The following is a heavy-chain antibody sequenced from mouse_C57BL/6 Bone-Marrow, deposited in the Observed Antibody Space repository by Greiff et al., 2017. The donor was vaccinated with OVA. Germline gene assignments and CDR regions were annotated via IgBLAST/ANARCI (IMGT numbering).Heavy chain of an antibody. CDR3: AREPITTVVASRSFDY. CDR1: GYAFSSSW. CDR2: IYPGDGDT. Sequence: VQLQQSGPELVKPGASVKISCKASGYAFSSSWMNWVKQRPGKGLEWIGRIYPGDGDTNYNGKFKGKATLTADKSSSTAYMQLSSLTSEDSAVYFCAREPITTVVASRSFDYWGQGTTLTVSS. V-gene: IGHV1-82*01. D-gene: IGHD1-1*01. J-gene: IGHJ2*01.